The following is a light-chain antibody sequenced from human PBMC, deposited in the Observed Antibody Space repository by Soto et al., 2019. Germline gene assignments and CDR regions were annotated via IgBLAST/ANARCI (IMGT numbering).Light chain of an antibody. J-gene: IGLJ2*01. CDR2: LNSDGSH. CDR3: QTWGTGIHVV. Sequence: QPVLTQSPSASASLGASVKLTCTLISGHSSYAIAWHQQQPEKGPRYLMKLNSDGSHSKGDGIPDRFSGSSSGAERYLTISSLQSEDEADYYCQTWGTGIHVVFGGGTKLTVL. CDR1: SGHSSYA. V-gene: IGLV4-69*01.